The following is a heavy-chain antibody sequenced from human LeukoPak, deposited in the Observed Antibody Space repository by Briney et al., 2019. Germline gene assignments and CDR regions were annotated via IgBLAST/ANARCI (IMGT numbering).Heavy chain of an antibody. CDR3: ARGLPETRRMYIFDY. D-gene: IGHD1-1*01. J-gene: IGHJ4*02. CDR2: IYYSGSI. Sequence: SETLSLTCTVSGGSITRYFWSWIRQPPGKGLEWIGYIYYSGSIDYNPPLNSRVTLPVHTSKNQFFLKLKSVTAADTAVYYCARGLPETRRMYIFDYWGQGTLVTVSS. CDR1: GGSITRYF. V-gene: IGHV4-59*01.